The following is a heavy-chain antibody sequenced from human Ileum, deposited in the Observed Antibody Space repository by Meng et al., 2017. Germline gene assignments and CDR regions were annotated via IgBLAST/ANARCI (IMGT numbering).Heavy chain of an antibody. J-gene: IGHJ4*02. Sequence: QRTESGQGLVRPSGPLSLTCAVSSGSISSNTYWSWVRQPPGKGLEWIGQISHSGSAYYNPSLKSRVTMSVDKSKSQFSLMLTSVTAADTAIYYCARHGGYSQDFWGQGTLVTVSS. CDR2: ISHSGSA. CDR1: SGSISSNTY. D-gene: IGHD4-23*01. V-gene: IGHV4-4*02. CDR3: ARHGGYSQDF.